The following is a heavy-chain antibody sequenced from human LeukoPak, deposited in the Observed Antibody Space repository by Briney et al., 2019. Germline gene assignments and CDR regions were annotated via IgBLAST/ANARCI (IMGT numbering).Heavy chain of an antibody. CDR1: GYTFTSYD. J-gene: IGHJ5*02. CDR2: MNPNSGNT. Sequence: ASVKVSCKASGYTFTSYDINWVRQATGQGLEWMGWMNPNSGNTGYAQKFQGRVTITRNTSISTAYMELSSLRSEDTAVYYCARGESSGWYSIGAWFDPWGQGTLVTVSS. CDR3: ARGESSGWYSIGAWFDP. D-gene: IGHD6-19*01. V-gene: IGHV1-8*03.